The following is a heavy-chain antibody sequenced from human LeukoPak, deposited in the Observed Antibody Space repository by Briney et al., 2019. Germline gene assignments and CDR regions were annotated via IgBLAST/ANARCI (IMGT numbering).Heavy chain of an antibody. Sequence: SGTLSLTCTVSAGSISSHYWSWIRQPPGKGLEWIGYIYYSGSTNYNPSLKSRVTISVDTSKNQFSLKLSSVTAADTAVYYCARLTQQLVRLRSYRYFDLWGRGTLVTVSS. CDR1: AGSISSHY. V-gene: IGHV4-59*11. D-gene: IGHD6-13*01. CDR2: IYYSGST. J-gene: IGHJ2*01. CDR3: ARLTQQLVRLRSYRYFDL.